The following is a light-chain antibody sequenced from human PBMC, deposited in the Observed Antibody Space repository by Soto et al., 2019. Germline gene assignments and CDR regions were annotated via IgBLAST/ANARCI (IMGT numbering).Light chain of an antibody. CDR1: NSNIGTGYD. Sequence: QYVLTQPPSVSWAPGQRVTISCTVSNSNIGTGYDVHWYQQLPGTAPRLVIYGNTKRPSGVPDRFSGSKSGNSASLAITGLQAEDEADYYCQSYDTSLNGFYVFGSGTKVTVL. CDR2: GNT. CDR3: QSYDTSLNGFYV. J-gene: IGLJ1*01. V-gene: IGLV1-40*01.